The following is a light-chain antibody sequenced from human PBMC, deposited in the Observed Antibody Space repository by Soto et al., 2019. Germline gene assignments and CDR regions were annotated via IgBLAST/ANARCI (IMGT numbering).Light chain of an antibody. CDR2: DAA. CDR1: QDIKNY. J-gene: IGKJ2*02. CDR3: QQFDSVPCT. Sequence: IQMTQSPSSLSASVGDRITITCQASQDIKNYVIWYQHKPGKAPKLLIYDAASLGTGVSSRFSGSGTGTHFTLAISSLQAEDIATYYCQQFDSVPCTFGQGTKLEIK. V-gene: IGKV1-33*01.